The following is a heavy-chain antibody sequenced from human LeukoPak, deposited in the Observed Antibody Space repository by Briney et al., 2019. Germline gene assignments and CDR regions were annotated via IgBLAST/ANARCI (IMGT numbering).Heavy chain of an antibody. CDR1: GDSISSVDYY. CDR2: VYYTGST. D-gene: IGHD1-26*01. V-gene: IGHV4-30-4*08. J-gene: IGHJ4*02. CDR3: ARERGSYYYFDY. Sequence: SQTLSLTGTVSGDSISSVDYYWGWIRQSPGKGLEWIGYVYYTGSTYYNPSLKSRLTISVDTSKNQFSLRLHSVTAADTAVYYCARERGSYYYFDYWGQGTLVTVSS.